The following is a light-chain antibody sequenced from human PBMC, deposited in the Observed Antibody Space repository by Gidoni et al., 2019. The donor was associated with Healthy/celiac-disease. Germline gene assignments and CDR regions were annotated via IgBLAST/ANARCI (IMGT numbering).Light chain of an antibody. V-gene: IGKV1-5*01. J-gene: IGKJ1*01. Sequence: DIQMTQSPSTLSASVGDRVTITCRASQSISSWLAWYQQKPGKAPKLLIYDASSLESGVPSRFSGSGSGTEFTLTISSLQPDDFATYYCQQYNSQRTFGQGPKVEIK. CDR2: DAS. CDR3: QQYNSQRT. CDR1: QSISSW.